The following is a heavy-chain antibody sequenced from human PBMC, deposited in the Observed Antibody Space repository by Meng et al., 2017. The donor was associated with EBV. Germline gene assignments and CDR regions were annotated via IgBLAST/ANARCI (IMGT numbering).Heavy chain of an antibody. CDR3: ASESGRGFTPDY. CDR2: LIPMVGAP. D-gene: IGHD3-10*01. Sequence: FGFGGGKPGSPGMFSGRTLGGNLRSDAVRWVRQAPGKGLEWMGGLIPMVGAPHYAQKFQGRVTIIADESTSTHSMELNSLRSEDTAMYYCASESGRGFTPDYWGQGTLVTVSS. J-gene: IGHJ4*02. CDR1: GGNLRSDA. V-gene: IGHV1-69*01.